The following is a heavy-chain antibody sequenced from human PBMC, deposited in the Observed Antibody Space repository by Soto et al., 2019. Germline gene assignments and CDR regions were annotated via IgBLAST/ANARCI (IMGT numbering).Heavy chain of an antibody. CDR1: GFTFSSHA. J-gene: IGHJ5*02. CDR3: AGIGYNSRWGS. CDR2: IGGSGEYK. D-gene: IGHD6-19*01. V-gene: IGHV3-23*01. Sequence: GGSLRLSCAASGFTFSSHAMTWVRQAPGKGLEWVSVIGGSGEYKYYADSVKGRFSISRDNSKNMLYLQMDSLRAEDTAVYYCAGIGYNSRWGSWGQGTLVTVSS.